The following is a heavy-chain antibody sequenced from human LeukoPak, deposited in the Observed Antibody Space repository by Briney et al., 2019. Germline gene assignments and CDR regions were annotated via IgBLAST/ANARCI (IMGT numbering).Heavy chain of an antibody. J-gene: IGHJ4*02. Sequence: GGSLRLSCAASGFTFSSYGMHWVRQAPGKGLEWVAFIRYDGSNKYYADSVKGRFTISRDNSKNTLYLQMNSLRAEDTAVYYCARDSIYSSGYYLGGYFDYWGQGTLVTVSS. CDR3: ARDSIYSSGYYLGGYFDY. V-gene: IGHV3-30*02. CDR1: GFTFSSYG. CDR2: IRYDGSNK. D-gene: IGHD3-22*01.